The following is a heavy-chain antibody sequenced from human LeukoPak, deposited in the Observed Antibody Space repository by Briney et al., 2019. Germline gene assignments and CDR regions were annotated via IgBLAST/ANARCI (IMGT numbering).Heavy chain of an antibody. J-gene: IGHJ6*03. CDR1: GYTFTIYG. D-gene: IGHD6-13*01. CDR3: ARDRRALAAADPYYMDV. Sequence: AASVTVSFTASGYTFTIYGISWVRQAHGQGLEWMGWISAYNGNTNYAQKLQGRVTMTTDTSTSTAYMELSRLTSDDTAVYYCARDRRALAAADPYYMDVWGKGTTVTVSS. V-gene: IGHV1-18*01. CDR2: ISAYNGNT.